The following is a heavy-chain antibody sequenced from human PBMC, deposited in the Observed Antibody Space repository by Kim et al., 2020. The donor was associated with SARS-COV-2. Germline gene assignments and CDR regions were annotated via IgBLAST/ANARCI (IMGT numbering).Heavy chain of an antibody. D-gene: IGHD3-3*01. CDR1: GFPFSSYA. V-gene: IGHV3-23*01. J-gene: IGHJ3*02. CDR3: ASCGIFGVVIMSGAAFDI. CDR2: ISGSGGST. Sequence: GGSLRLSCAASGFPFSSYAMSWVRQAPGKGLEWVSAISGSGGSTYYADSVKGRFTISRDNSKNTLYLQMNSLRAEDTAVYYCASCGIFGVVIMSGAAFDIWGQGTMVTVAS.